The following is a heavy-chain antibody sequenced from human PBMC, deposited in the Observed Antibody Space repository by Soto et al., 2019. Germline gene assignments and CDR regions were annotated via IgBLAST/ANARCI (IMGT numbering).Heavy chain of an antibody. D-gene: IGHD4-17*01. CDR3: AMRMTTFLDF. CDR1: GASYSDYA. Sequence: QVQLVQSGAEVKKPGSSVRVSCKASGASYSDYAIAWVRQAPGQGLEWMGGIIPKFSASKYAQKFHGRLTITADESTSTAYMELNSLTYEDTAVYYCAMRMTTFLDFWGQGTLVTVSS. J-gene: IGHJ4*02. V-gene: IGHV1-69*01. CDR2: IIPKFSAS.